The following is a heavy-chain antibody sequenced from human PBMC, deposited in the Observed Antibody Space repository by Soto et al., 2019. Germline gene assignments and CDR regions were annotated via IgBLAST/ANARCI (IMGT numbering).Heavy chain of an antibody. Sequence: SETLSLTCTVSGGSISSSSYYWGWIRQPPGKGLEWIGSIYYSGSTYYNPSLKSRVTISVDTSKNQFSLKLSSVTAADTAVYYCASPRYSSSSYYYYYGMDVWGQGTTVTVSS. D-gene: IGHD6-6*01. V-gene: IGHV4-39*01. CDR3: ASPRYSSSSYYYYYGMDV. CDR2: IYYSGST. CDR1: GGSISSSSYY. J-gene: IGHJ6*02.